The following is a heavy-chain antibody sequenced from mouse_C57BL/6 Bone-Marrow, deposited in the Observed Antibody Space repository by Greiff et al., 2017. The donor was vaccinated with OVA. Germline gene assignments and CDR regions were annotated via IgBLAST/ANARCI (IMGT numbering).Heavy chain of an antibody. CDR2: INPNNGGT. CDR1: GYTFTDYY. Sequence: VQLQQSGPELVKPGASVKISCKASGYTFTDYYMNWVKQSHGKSLEWIGDINPNNGGTSYNQKFKGKATLTVDKSSSTAYMELRSLTSEDSAVYYCARGGVGYWGKGTTLTVSS. CDR3: ARGGVGY. J-gene: IGHJ2*01. V-gene: IGHV1-26*01.